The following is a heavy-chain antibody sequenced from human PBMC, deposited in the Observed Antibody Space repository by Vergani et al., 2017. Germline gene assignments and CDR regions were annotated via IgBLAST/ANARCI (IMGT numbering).Heavy chain of an antibody. CDR2: ISSSSTYI. CDR1: GFTFSSYS. V-gene: IGHV3-21*02. D-gene: IGHD3-10*01. Sequence: VQLVESGGGVVQRGGSLRLSCAASGFTFSSYSMNWVRQAPGKGLEWVSSISSSSTYIYYADSVKGRFTISRDNAKNSLYLQMNSLRAEDTAVYYCARALIYGSGRVVDYWGQGTLVTVSS. CDR3: ARALIYGSGRVVDY. J-gene: IGHJ4*02.